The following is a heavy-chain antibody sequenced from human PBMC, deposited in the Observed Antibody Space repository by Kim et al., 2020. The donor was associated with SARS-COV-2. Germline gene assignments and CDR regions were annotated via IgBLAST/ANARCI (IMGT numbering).Heavy chain of an antibody. J-gene: IGHJ6*02. Sequence: ASVKVSCKASGYTFTSYGISWVRQAPGQGLEWMGWISAYNGNTNYAQKLQGRVTMTTDTSTSTAYMELRSLRSDDTAVYYCARLLWYDSGWYGGYYYGMDVWGQGTTVTVSS. D-gene: IGHD6-19*01. CDR2: ISAYNGNT. CDR1: GYTFTSYG. CDR3: ARLLWYDSGWYGGYYYGMDV. V-gene: IGHV1-18*04.